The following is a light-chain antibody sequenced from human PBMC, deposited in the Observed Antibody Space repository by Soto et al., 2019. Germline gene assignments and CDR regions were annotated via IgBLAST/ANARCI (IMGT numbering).Light chain of an antibody. CDR3: QKYNRAPWT. CDR1: QDISNS. V-gene: IGKV1-27*01. Sequence: DIQMTQSPSSLSASVGDRVTITCRASQDISNSLAWYQQKPGKVPKLLIYAASTLQSGVPSRFSGTGSGTDFTLPVSSLQPEDVATYYCQKYNRAPWTFGQGTKVEIK. J-gene: IGKJ1*01. CDR2: AAS.